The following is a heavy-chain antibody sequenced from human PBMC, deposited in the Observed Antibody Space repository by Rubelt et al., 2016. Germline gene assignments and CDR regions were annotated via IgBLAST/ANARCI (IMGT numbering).Heavy chain of an antibody. D-gene: IGHD1-7*01. CDR2: ISAYNGNT. CDR3: ARDLPPFRRYNWNFPLDY. V-gene: IGHV1-18*01. CDR1: GYTFTSYG. J-gene: IGHJ4*02. Sequence: QVQLVQSGAEVKKPGASVKVSCKASGYTFTSYGISWVRQAPGQGLEWMGWISAYNGNTNYAQNLQGRVTMTTGTSTSTAYREVRSLRSDDTAVYYCARDLPPFRRYNWNFPLDYWGQGTLVTVSS.